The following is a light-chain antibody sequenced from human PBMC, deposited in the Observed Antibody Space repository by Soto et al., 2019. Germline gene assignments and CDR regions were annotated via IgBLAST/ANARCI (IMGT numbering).Light chain of an antibody. CDR2: AAS. J-gene: IGKJ3*01. V-gene: IGKV1-39*01. Sequence: DIQMTQSPSSLSASVGDRVTITCRASQSIRSYLNWYQQKPGKAPKHLIYAASSLQSGVPSRFSGSGSGTDFTLTISSLQPEDFAPYYCQQSYSTTPTFGPGTKVDIK. CDR1: QSIRSY. CDR3: QQSYSTTPT.